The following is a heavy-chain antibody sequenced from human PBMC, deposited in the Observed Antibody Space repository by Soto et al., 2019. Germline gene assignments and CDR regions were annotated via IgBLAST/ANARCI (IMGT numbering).Heavy chain of an antibody. V-gene: IGHV1-18*04. CDR2: ISAYNGNT. CDR1: GYTFTSYG. Sequence: QVQLVQSGAEVKKPGASVKVSCKASGYTFTSYGISWVRQAPGQGLELMGWISAYNGNTNYAQKLQGRVTMTTDTSTSTAEMELRSLRSDDTAVYYWACVSSGWRFDYWGQGTLVTVSS. D-gene: IGHD6-19*01. CDR3: ACVSSGWRFDY. J-gene: IGHJ4*02.